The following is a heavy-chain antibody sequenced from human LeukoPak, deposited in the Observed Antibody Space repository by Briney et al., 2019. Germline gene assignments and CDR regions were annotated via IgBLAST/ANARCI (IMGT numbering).Heavy chain of an antibody. J-gene: IGHJ3*02. Sequence: QPGRSLSLSCAASGFPFSSYGMHWVRQAPGKGLEWVAVISYDGSNKYYADSVKGRFTISRDNSKNTLYLQMNSLRAEDTAVYYCANLASGRDDAFDIWGQGTMVTVSS. V-gene: IGHV3-30*18. D-gene: IGHD3-3*01. CDR3: ANLASGRDDAFDI. CDR2: ISYDGSNK. CDR1: GFPFSSYG.